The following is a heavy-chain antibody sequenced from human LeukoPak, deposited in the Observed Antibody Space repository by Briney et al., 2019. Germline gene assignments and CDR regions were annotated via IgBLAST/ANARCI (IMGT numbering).Heavy chain of an antibody. Sequence: GGSLRLSCAASGFTFSSYWMNWARHAPGKGLEWVASINHNGNVNYYVDSVKGRFTISRDNAKNSLYLQMSNLRAEDTAVYFCARGGGMDVWGQGATVTVSS. CDR3: ARGGGMDV. CDR1: GFTFSSYW. D-gene: IGHD3-16*01. J-gene: IGHJ6*02. CDR2: INHNGNVN. V-gene: IGHV3-7*03.